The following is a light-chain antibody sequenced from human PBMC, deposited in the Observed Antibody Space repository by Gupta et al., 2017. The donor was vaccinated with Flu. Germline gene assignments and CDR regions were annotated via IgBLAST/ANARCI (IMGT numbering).Light chain of an antibody. CDR3: QQSCSTPYT. CDR2: AAS. Sequence: PSSLSASVGDRVTITCRASQSISSYLNWYQQKPGKAPKLLIYAASSLQSGVPSRFSGSGSGTDFTLTISSLQPEDFATYYCQQSCSTPYTFGQGTKLEIK. J-gene: IGKJ2*01. V-gene: IGKV1-39*01. CDR1: QSISSY.